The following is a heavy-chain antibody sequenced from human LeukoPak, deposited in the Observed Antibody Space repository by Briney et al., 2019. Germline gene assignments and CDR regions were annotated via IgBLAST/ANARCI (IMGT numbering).Heavy chain of an antibody. CDR2: ISGSGGTT. J-gene: IGHJ4*02. V-gene: IGHV3-23*01. CDR3: AKDKSRTSAYGGADY. CDR1: GFTFSTYA. D-gene: IGHD4-23*01. Sequence: QPGGSLRLSCAASGFTFSTYAMSWVRQAPGKGLEWVSAISGSGGTTYYADSVKGRFTISRDNSKNTLYLQMNSLRAEDTAVYYCAKDKSRTSAYGGADYWGQGTLVTVSS.